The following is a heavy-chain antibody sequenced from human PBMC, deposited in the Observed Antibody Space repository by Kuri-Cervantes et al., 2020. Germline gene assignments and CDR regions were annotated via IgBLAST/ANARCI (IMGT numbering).Heavy chain of an antibody. Sequence: GESLKISCAASGFTFSSYSMNWVRQAPGKGLEWVAVISYDGSNKYYADSVKGRFTISRDNSKNTLYLQMNSLRAEDTAVYYCAGAVAGTCWGQGTLVTVSS. CDR2: ISYDGSNK. J-gene: IGHJ4*02. CDR1: GFTFSSYS. V-gene: IGHV3-30*03. D-gene: IGHD6-19*01. CDR3: AGAVAGTC.